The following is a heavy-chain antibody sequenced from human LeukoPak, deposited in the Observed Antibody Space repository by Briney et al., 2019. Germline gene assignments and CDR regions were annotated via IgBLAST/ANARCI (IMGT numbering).Heavy chain of an antibody. CDR2: IYYSGST. D-gene: IGHD3-22*01. Sequence: SETLSLTCTVSGGSISSYYWSWIRQPPGKGLEWIGYIYYSGSTNYNPSLKSRVTISVDTSKNQFSLKLSSVTAADTAVYYCARDTRSYDTSGCYYFDYWGQGALVTVSS. V-gene: IGHV4-59*01. J-gene: IGHJ4*02. CDR1: GGSISSYY. CDR3: ARDTRSYDTSGCYYFDY.